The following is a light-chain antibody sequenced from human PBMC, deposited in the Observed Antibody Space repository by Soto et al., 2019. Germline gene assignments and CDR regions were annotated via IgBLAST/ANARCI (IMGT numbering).Light chain of an antibody. CDR1: QSVTTGY. Sequence: ENVLAQSPGTLSLSPGERATLSCRASQSVTTGYFAWYQQKPGQAPRLLIYGISARAPGIPDRFNASGSGTDFTLTISRLEPEDSAVYYCQDYGTPGTFGQGTMVEIK. CDR2: GIS. V-gene: IGKV3-20*01. CDR3: QDYGTPGT. J-gene: IGKJ1*01.